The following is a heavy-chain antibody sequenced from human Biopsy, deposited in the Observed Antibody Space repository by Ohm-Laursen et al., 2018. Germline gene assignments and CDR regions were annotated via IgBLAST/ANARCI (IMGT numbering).Heavy chain of an antibody. CDR2: IKRDGTTT. V-gene: IGHV3-74*01. CDR1: GFTFSNYY. J-gene: IGHJ4*02. CDR3: AKDQGYYYDRSVYYYFDY. Sequence: SLRLSCAASGFTFSNYYMHWVRQAPGKGLLWVSRIKRDGTTTDYAESVKGRFTISRDNAKNTLYLQMNSLRAEDTAVYYCAKDQGYYYDRSVYYYFDYWGQGTLVTVSS. D-gene: IGHD3-22*01.